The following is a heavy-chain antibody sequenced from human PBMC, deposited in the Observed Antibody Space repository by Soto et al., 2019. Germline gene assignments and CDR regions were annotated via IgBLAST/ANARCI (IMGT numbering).Heavy chain of an antibody. CDR1: GGSFSGYY. J-gene: IGHJ4*02. Sequence: SQTLSLTCAVYGGSFSGYYWSWIRQPPGKGLEWIGEINHSGSTNYNPSLKSRVTISVDTSKNQFSLKLSSVTAADTAVYYCARVSLPRTARGYVWGQGTLVTVSS. V-gene: IGHV4-34*01. CDR2: INHSGST. CDR3: ARVSLPRTARGYV. D-gene: IGHD5-18*01.